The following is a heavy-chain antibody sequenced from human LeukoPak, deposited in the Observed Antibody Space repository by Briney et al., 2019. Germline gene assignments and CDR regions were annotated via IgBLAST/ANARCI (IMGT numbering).Heavy chain of an antibody. Sequence: SETLSLTCTVSGGSISSYYWSWIRQPAGKGLEWIGRINTSGSTNYNPSLKSRVTMSVDTSKNQFSLKLSSVTAADTAVYYCARDFCSSTSCYHIGYWGQGTLVTVSS. CDR1: GGSISSYY. CDR2: INTSGST. D-gene: IGHD2-2*01. V-gene: IGHV4-4*07. CDR3: ARDFCSSTSCYHIGY. J-gene: IGHJ4*02.